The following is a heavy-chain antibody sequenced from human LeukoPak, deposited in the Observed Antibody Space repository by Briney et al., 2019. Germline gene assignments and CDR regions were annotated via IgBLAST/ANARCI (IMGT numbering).Heavy chain of an antibody. Sequence: PSETMSLTCAVSEMSFSAYYWNWIRQSPGKGLEWIGEINYGGSTKYTPSLEGRGTILIDTSKNQFSLKLTSVTAADTAVYYCARGFPPGSGSRGSHAFDVWGQGTMVTVSS. V-gene: IGHV4-34*01. D-gene: IGHD6-19*01. CDR1: EMSFSAYY. CDR2: INYGGST. J-gene: IGHJ3*01. CDR3: ARGFPPGSGSRGSHAFDV.